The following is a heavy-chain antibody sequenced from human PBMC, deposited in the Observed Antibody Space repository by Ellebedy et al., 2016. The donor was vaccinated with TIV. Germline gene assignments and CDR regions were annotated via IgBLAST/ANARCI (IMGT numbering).Heavy chain of an antibody. V-gene: IGHV3-53*01. CDR3: ARERFSVGYGDCNAFDI. CDR2: IYRGGST. CDR1: GFTVSSNY. J-gene: IGHJ3*02. Sequence: PGGSLRLSCAASGFTVSSNYMSWVRQAPGKGLEWVSVIYRGGSTYYADSVKGRFTISRDNSKNTLYLQMSSLRAEDTAVYYCARERFSVGYGDCNAFDIWGQGTMVTVSS. D-gene: IGHD4-17*01.